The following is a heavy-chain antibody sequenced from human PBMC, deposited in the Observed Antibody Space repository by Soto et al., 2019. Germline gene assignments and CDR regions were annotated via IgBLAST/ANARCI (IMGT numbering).Heavy chain of an antibody. D-gene: IGHD2-2*01. CDR3: VKLNTHCSSTSCYPYYYYYGMDV. V-gene: IGHV1-69*01. CDR1: GGTFSSYA. J-gene: IGHJ6*02. Sequence: QVQLVQSGAEVKKPGSSVKVSCKASGGTFSSYAISWVRQAPGQGLEWMGGIIPIFGTANYAQKFQGRVTITADESTSTAYMELSSLRSEDTAVYYCVKLNTHCSSTSCYPYYYYYGMDVWGQGTTVTVSS. CDR2: IIPIFGTA.